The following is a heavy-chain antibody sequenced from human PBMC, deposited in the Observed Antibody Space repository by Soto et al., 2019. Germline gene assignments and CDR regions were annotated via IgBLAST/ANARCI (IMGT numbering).Heavy chain of an antibody. D-gene: IGHD4-17*01. V-gene: IGHV3-30*18. CDR2: ISYDGSNK. Sequence: QVQLVESGGGVVQPGRSLRLSCAASGFTFSSYGMHWVRQAPGKGLEWVAVISYDGSNKYYADSVKGRFTISRDNSKNTLYLQMNRLRAEDTAVYYCAKDDYGDYVDYYYGMDVWGQGTTVTVSS. CDR1: GFTFSSYG. CDR3: AKDDYGDYVDYYYGMDV. J-gene: IGHJ6*02.